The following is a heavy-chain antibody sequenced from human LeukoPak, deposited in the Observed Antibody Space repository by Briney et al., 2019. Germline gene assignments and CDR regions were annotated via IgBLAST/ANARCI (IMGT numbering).Heavy chain of an antibody. D-gene: IGHD1-26*01. CDR3: ARSYSYSFDY. J-gene: IGHJ4*02. V-gene: IGHV6-1*01. CDR2: TYYRSKWYN. Sequence: SQTLSLTCAISGDSVSSNSAGWHWIRQSPSRGLEWLGKTYYRSKWYNDYAVSVKTRISINPDTSKNQVPLQLNSVTPEDTAVYYCARSYSYSFDYWGQGTLVTVSS. CDR1: GDSVSSNSAG.